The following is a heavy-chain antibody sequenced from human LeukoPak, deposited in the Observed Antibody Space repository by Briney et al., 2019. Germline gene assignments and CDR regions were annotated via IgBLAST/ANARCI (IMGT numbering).Heavy chain of an antibody. CDR2: ISGSGGST. Sequence: GGSLRLSCAASGFTFSSYAMSWVRQAPGKGLEWVSAISGSGGSTYYADSVKGRFTISRDNSKNTLFLQMNSLRAEDTAVYYCAKEAQGCSITSCYFYSWGQGTLVTVSS. D-gene: IGHD2-2*01. CDR3: AKEAQGCSITSCYFYS. V-gene: IGHV3-23*01. J-gene: IGHJ4*02. CDR1: GFTFSSYA.